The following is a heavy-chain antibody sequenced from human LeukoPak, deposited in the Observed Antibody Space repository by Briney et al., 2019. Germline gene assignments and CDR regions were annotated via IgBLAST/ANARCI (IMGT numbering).Heavy chain of an antibody. V-gene: IGHV4-4*02. CDR3: GRGRRVVVGYEPQTFDI. CDR2: IYHSGSA. Sequence: PSETLSLTCAVSGGSISSSNWWSWVRQPPGKGLEWIGEIYHSGSANYNPSLKSRVTISVDKSKNQFSLKLSSVTAADTAVYYCGRGRRVVVGYEPQTFDIWGQGTMVTVSS. J-gene: IGHJ3*02. CDR1: GGSISSSNW. D-gene: IGHD2-2*01.